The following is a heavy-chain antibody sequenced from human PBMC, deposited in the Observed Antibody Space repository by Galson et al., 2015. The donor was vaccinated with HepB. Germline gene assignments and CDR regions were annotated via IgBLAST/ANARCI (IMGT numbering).Heavy chain of an antibody. CDR3: TRGAVLRYFDWLIDY. D-gene: IGHD3-9*01. CDR2: IRYDGSNK. J-gene: IGHJ4*02. CDR1: GFTFSTYG. V-gene: IGHV3-30*02. Sequence: SLRLSCAASGFTFSTYGMHWVRQTPGKGLEWVAFIRYDGSNKYYADSVKGRFTISRDNSKNTLYLQMNSLRAEDTAVYYCTRGAVLRYFDWLIDYWGQGTLVTVSS.